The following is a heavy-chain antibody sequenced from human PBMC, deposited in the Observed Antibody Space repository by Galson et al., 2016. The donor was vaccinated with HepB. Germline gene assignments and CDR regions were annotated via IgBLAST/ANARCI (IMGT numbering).Heavy chain of an antibody. J-gene: IGHJ3*02. Sequence: SETLSLTCTVSGGSMSTYFWSWIRQPPGKGLQWIGYVHYSGSTNYNPSLKSRLTISADTSQNQFSLKLSSVTAADTAVYYCARVMGDWYRGDAFDIWGQGTMVAVSS. D-gene: IGHD6-19*01. CDR1: GGSMSTYF. CDR2: VHYSGST. CDR3: ARVMGDWYRGDAFDI. V-gene: IGHV4-59*01.